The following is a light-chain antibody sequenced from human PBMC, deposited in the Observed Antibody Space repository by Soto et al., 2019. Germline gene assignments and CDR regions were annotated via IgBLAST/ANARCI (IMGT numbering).Light chain of an antibody. CDR2: KAS. CDR3: QQYKSYPWT. J-gene: IGKJ1*01. V-gene: IGKV1-5*03. CDR1: QSISNW. Sequence: ILMTQSPSTQSASLGDRVIITCRASQSISNWLAWYQQKPGRAPKLLIYKASSLESGVPSRFSGSGSGTEFTLTISSLQPDDFATYYCQQYKSYPWTFGQGTKVDI.